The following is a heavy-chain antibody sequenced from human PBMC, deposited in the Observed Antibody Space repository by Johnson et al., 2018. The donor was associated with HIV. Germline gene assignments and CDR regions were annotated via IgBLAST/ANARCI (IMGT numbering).Heavy chain of an antibody. CDR3: ARGGSYLTLDDAFDF. J-gene: IGHJ3*01. D-gene: IGHD1-26*01. V-gene: IGHV3-66*01. CDR1: GFTLGDYS. CDR2: IYSGGST. Sequence: VQLVESGGGLVQPGRSLRLSCTASGFTLGDYSMSWVRQAPGKGLEWVSVIYSGGSTYYADSVKGRFTISRDNAKNSLYLQMNSLRAEDTAVYYCARGGSYLTLDDAFDFWSQGTMVIVSS.